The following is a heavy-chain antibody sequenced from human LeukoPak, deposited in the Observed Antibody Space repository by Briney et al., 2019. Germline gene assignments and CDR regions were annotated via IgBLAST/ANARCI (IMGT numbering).Heavy chain of an antibody. CDR1: GGSISSGGYY. CDR2: IYYSGGT. V-gene: IGHV4-31*03. D-gene: IGHD3-22*01. Sequence: SETLSLTCTVSGGSISSGGYYWTWIPQHPGKGLEYIGYIYYSGGTYYNPSLKSRLTISVDTSKNQFSLKLSSVTAADTAVYYCARGAYYYDSSGSHAFDIWGQGTMVTVSS. J-gene: IGHJ3*02. CDR3: ARGAYYYDSSGSHAFDI.